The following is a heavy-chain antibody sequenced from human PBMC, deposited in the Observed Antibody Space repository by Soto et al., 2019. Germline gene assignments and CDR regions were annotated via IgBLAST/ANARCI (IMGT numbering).Heavy chain of an antibody. V-gene: IGHV4-4*02. CDR1: GGSFTSNNW. D-gene: IGHD1-7*01. J-gene: IGHJ4*02. Sequence: QVQLQESGPGLVKPSGTLSLTCAVSGGSFTSNNWWTWVRQPPGQWLEWIGEIYRTGSTNYNPSLKSRVPISLDKSENQFSLKVTSLTAADTAVYYCASRDPGTSVDYWGQGTLVTVSS. CDR3: ASRDPGTSVDY. CDR2: IYRTGST.